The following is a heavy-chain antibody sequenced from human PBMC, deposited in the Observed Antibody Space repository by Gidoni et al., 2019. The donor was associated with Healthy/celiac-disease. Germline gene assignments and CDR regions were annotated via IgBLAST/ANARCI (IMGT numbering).Heavy chain of an antibody. CDR2: ISGSGGST. Sequence: EVQLLESGGGLVQPGGSLRLSCAASGFTFSSYAMSWVRQAPGKGLEWVSAISGSGGSTYYADSVKGRFTISRDNSKNTLYLQMNSLRAEDTAVYYCAKDGPKYCSSTSCYLDAFDIWGQGTMVTVSS. CDR3: AKDGPKYCSSTSCYLDAFDI. CDR1: GFTFSSYA. D-gene: IGHD2-2*01. J-gene: IGHJ3*02. V-gene: IGHV3-23*01.